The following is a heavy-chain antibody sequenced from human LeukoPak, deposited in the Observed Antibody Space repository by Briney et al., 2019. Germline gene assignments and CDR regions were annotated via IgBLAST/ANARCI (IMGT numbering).Heavy chain of an antibody. Sequence: ASVKVSCKASGYTFTGYYMHWVRQAPGQGLEWMGWINPNSGGTNYAQKFQGRVTMTRDTSISTAYMELSRLRSDDTAVYYCARDRYCSGGSCYAWFDPWGQGTLVTVSS. V-gene: IGHV1-2*02. J-gene: IGHJ5*02. D-gene: IGHD2-15*01. CDR1: GYTFTGYY. CDR3: ARDRYCSGGSCYAWFDP. CDR2: INPNSGGT.